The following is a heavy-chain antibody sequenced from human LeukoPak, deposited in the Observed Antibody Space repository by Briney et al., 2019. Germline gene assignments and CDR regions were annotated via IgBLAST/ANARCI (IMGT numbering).Heavy chain of an antibody. D-gene: IGHD3-3*01. CDR2: IYTSGRT. J-gene: IGHJ5*02. V-gene: IGHV4-61*02. Sequence: SETLSLTCTVPGGSISSGSYYWSWIRQPAGKGLEWIGRIYTSGRTNYNPSLKGRFTFSVDTSKNQFSLKLSSETAADTAVYYCAREYCDFCSGPNWFDRWGKGTLVTVSS. CDR3: AREYCDFCSGPNWFDR. CDR1: GGSISSGSYY.